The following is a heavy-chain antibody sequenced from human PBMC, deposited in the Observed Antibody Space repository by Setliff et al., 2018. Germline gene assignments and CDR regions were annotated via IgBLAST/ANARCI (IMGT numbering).Heavy chain of an antibody. CDR2: INHSGST. J-gene: IGHJ3*02. CDR1: GGSISSGGYY. CDR3: ARDYYDSRGSYAFDI. D-gene: IGHD3-22*01. V-gene: IGHV4-39*07. Sequence: KTSETLSLTCTVSGGSISSGGYYWSWIRQPPGKGLEWIGEINHSGSTNHNPSLKSRVTISVATSKNQFSLNLSSVTAADTAMYYCARDYYDSRGSYAFDIWGQGTVVTVSS.